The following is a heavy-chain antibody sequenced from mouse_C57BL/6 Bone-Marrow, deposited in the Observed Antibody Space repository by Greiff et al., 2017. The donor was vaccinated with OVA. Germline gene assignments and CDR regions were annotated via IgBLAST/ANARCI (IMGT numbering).Heavy chain of an antibody. D-gene: IGHD2-2*01. Sequence: QVQLQQSGAELVKPGASVKISCKASGCTFTDYYINWVKQRPGQGLEWIGKIGPGSGSTYYNEKFKGKATLTADKSSSTAYMQLSSLTSEDSAVYFCARSASMVTTTDYYAMDYWGQGTSVTVSS. CDR3: ARSASMVTTTDYYAMDY. J-gene: IGHJ4*01. CDR2: IGPGSGST. V-gene: IGHV1-77*01. CDR1: GCTFTDYY.